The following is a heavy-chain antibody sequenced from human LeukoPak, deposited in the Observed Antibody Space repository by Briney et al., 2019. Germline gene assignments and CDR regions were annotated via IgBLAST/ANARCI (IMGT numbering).Heavy chain of an antibody. CDR3: AKVHSSGWYVFDY. V-gene: IGHV3-23*01. CDR1: GFTVSSNY. J-gene: IGHJ4*02. D-gene: IGHD6-19*01. Sequence: GGSLRLSCAASGFTVSSNYMSWVRQAPGKGLEWVSAISGSGGSTYYADSVKGRFTISRDNSKNTLYLQMNSLRAEDTAVYYCAKVHSSGWYVFDYWGQGTLVTVSS. CDR2: ISGSGGST.